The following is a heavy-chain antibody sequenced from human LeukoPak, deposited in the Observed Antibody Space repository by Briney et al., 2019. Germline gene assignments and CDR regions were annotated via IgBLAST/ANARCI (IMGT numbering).Heavy chain of an antibody. CDR2: IDAKNGDT. J-gene: IGHJ4*02. CDR1: GGTFSSYA. CDR3: ARDPTGGYDFDY. D-gene: IGHD5-12*01. Sequence: ASVKVSCKASGGTFSSYAISWVRQAPGQGLEWMGWIDAKNGDTNYARKAQGRITMTTDTSTSTAYMELRSLRSDDTAMYYCARDPTGGYDFDYWGQGTLVTVSS. V-gene: IGHV1-18*01.